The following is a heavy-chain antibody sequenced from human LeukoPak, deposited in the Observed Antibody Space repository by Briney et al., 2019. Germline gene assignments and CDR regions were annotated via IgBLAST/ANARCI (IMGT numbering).Heavy chain of an antibody. Sequence: GSSVKVSCKASGGTFSSYAISWVRRAPGQGLEWMGGIIPIFGTANYAQKFQGRVTITADESTSTAYMELSSLRSEDTAVYYCASPTKLDYYDSSGYYDWMFDYWGQGTLVTVSS. CDR1: GGTFSSYA. J-gene: IGHJ4*02. V-gene: IGHV1-69*01. CDR2: IIPIFGTA. D-gene: IGHD3-22*01. CDR3: ASPTKLDYYDSSGYYDWMFDY.